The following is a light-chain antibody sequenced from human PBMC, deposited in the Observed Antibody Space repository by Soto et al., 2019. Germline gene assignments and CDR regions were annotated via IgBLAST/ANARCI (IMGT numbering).Light chain of an antibody. CDR2: DVS. Sequence: QSALTQPRSVSGSAGQSVTISCTGTSSDVGAYNYVSWYQHHPGKAPKFMIYDVSKRPSGVPDRFSGSKSGNTASLTISGLQAEDEADYYCCSYAGSYTGVFGTGTKVTV. V-gene: IGLV2-11*01. J-gene: IGLJ1*01. CDR3: CSYAGSYTGV. CDR1: SSDVGAYNY.